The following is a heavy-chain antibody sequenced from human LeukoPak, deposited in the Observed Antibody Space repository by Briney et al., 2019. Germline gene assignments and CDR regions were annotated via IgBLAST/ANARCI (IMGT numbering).Heavy chain of an antibody. V-gene: IGHV4-39*01. CDR2: IYYSGST. J-gene: IGHJ4*02. CDR1: GGSFSGYY. D-gene: IGHD6-13*01. Sequence: SETLSLTCAVYGGSFSGYYWGRIRQPPGKGLEWIGSIYYSGSTYYNPSLKSRVTISVDTSKNQFSVKMRSVTAADTAVYYCARQGGIAAAGIDYWGQGTLVTVYS. CDR3: ARQGGIAAAGIDY.